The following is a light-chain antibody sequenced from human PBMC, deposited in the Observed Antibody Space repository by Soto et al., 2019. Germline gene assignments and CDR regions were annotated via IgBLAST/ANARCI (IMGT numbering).Light chain of an antibody. Sequence: NVLTQSQGTLSLSPGERATLSCRASQSVTSSYLAWYQQKPGQAPRLLIYSASSRATGVPERFSGSGSATDFTLTISRVKPEDFAVNYCQQYRSSRNTFAQGTKLEIK. V-gene: IGKV3-20*01. CDR1: QSVTSSY. J-gene: IGKJ2*01. CDR2: SAS. CDR3: QQYRSSRNT.